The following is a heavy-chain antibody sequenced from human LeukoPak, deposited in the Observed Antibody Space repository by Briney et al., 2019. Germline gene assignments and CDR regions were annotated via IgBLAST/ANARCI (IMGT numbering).Heavy chain of an antibody. CDR3: ATETIGRHYDY. D-gene: IGHD1-14*01. J-gene: IGHJ4*02. CDR1: GFTFTGSA. V-gene: IGHV3-21*01. CDR2: IGPTGTDR. Sequence: GGSLRLSCAASGFTFTGSAMHWVRQASGKGLEWVSSIGPTGTDRYYADSVRGRFTISRDNAKNSMYLQMDSLRDEDTAVYYCATETIGRHYDYWGQGTLLTVSS.